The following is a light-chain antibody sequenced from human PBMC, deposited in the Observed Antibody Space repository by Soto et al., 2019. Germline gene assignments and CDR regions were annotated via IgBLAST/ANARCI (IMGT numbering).Light chain of an antibody. CDR1: SSDVGGYNY. Sequence: HSDLTQAPSGSGFPGQSGSISCTRTSSDVGGYNYVSWYQQHPGKAPKLMIYEVSKRPSGVPDRFSGSKSGNTASLTVSGLQAEDEADYYCSSYAGSSYVFGTGTKVTVL. J-gene: IGLJ1*01. V-gene: IGLV2-8*01. CDR2: EVS. CDR3: SSYAGSSYV.